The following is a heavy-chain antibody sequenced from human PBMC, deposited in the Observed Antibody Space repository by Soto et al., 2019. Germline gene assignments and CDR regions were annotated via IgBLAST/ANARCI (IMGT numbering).Heavy chain of an antibody. CDR3: AMGRYYYDSSGRNWFDP. CDR2: INHSGST. CDR1: GGSFSGYY. V-gene: IGHV4-34*01. D-gene: IGHD3-22*01. Sequence: SETLSLTCAVYGGSFSGYYWSWIRQPPGKGLEWIGEINHSGSTNYNPSLKSRVTISVDTSKNQFSLKLSSVTAADTAVYYCAMGRYYYDSSGRNWFDPWGQGTLVTVS. J-gene: IGHJ5*02.